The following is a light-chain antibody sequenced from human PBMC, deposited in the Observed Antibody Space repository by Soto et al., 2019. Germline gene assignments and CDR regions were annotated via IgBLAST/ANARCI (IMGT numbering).Light chain of an antibody. CDR2: GVS. J-gene: IGLJ1*01. V-gene: IGLV2-14*01. CDR3: SSHTLSRALQV. CDR1: ISDFVVYNY. Sequence: QSALTQPASVSGSPGQSITISCSGTISDFVVYNYVSWYQQHPGKAPKLKLYGVSKRPSGVSNRFSGSKSGNTASLTISGLQAEDEADYYCSSHTLSRALQVFGTGTKVTVL.